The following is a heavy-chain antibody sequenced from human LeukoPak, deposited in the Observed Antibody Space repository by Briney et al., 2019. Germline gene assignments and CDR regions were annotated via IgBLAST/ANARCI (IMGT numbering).Heavy chain of an antibody. Sequence: PGGSLRLSCAASGFTFSSYSINWVRQAPGKGLEWVSSISSSSSYIYYADSVKGRFTISRDNAKNSLYLQMNSLRAEDTAVYYCARDPRDEAYYYYYYMDVWGKGTTVTVSS. CDR1: GFTFSSYS. CDR3: ARDPRDEAYYYYYYMDV. V-gene: IGHV3-21*01. J-gene: IGHJ6*03. CDR2: ISSSSSYI.